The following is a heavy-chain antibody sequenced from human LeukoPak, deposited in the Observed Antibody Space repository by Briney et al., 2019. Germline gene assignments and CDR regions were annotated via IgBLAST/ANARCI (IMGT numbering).Heavy chain of an antibody. Sequence: GASVKVSCKVSGYTLTELSMHWVRQAPGEGLEWMGGFDPEDGETIYAQKFQGRVTMTEDTSTDTAYMELSSLRSEDTAVYYCATVGYCSSTSCPYYWGQGTLVTVSS. V-gene: IGHV1-24*01. D-gene: IGHD2-2*01. CDR3: ATVGYCSSTSCPYY. CDR2: FDPEDGET. J-gene: IGHJ4*02. CDR1: GYTLTELS.